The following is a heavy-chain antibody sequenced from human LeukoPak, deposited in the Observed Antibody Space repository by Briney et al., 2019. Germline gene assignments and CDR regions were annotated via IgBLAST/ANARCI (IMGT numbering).Heavy chain of an antibody. D-gene: IGHD3-16*02. CDR2: IVVGSGNT. CDR1: GFTFTSSA. Sequence: GTSVKVSCKASGFTFTSSAMQWVRQARGQRLEWIGWIVVGSGNTNYAQKFQERVTMTRDTSTSTVYMELSSLRSEDTAVYYCTREGVYSPDPTSYHRLPFDFWGEGTVVIVSS. J-gene: IGHJ3*01. V-gene: IGHV1-58*02. CDR3: TREGVYSPDPTSYHRLPFDF.